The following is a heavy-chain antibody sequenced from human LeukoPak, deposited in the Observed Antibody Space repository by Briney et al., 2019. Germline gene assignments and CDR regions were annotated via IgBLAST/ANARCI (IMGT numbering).Heavy chain of an antibody. CDR1: GFTFSSYA. CDR2: ISGSGGST. Sequence: PGGSLRLSCAASGFTFSSYAMSWVRQAPGKGLEWVSAISGSGGSTYYADSVKGRFTISRDNSKNTLYLQMNSLRAEDTAVYYFAKRRDRYCTGGVCYRAYFDYWGQGTLVTVSS. D-gene: IGHD2-8*02. V-gene: IGHV3-23*01. J-gene: IGHJ4*02. CDR3: AKRRDRYCTGGVCYRAYFDY.